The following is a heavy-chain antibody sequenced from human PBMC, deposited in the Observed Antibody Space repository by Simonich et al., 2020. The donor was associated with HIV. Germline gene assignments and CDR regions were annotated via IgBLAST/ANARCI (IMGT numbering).Heavy chain of an antibody. Sequence: EYGGDLVQPGGSLRLSCAASGFTFDDYGLNWVRQAPGKGLEWVSGINWNGDSTGYADSVKGRFAIYRDNAKNSLFLQMNSLRAEDTAVYYCARDLVGSAFDIWGQGTMVTVSS. J-gene: IGHJ3*02. V-gene: IGHV3-20*04. CDR1: GFTFDDYG. CDR2: INWNGDST. CDR3: ARDLVGSAFDI. D-gene: IGHD2-8*02.